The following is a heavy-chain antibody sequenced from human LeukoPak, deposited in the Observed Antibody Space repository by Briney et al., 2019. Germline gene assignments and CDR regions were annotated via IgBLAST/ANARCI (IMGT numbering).Heavy chain of an antibody. CDR1: GGSISSYY. D-gene: IGHD5-18*01. Sequence: SETLSLTCTVSGGSISSYYWSWIRQPPGKGLEWIGYIYYSGSTNYNPSLKSRVTISVDTSKNQFSLKLSSVTAADTAVYYCARQGGYSYGRTYYFDCWGQGTLVTVSS. CDR2: IYYSGST. V-gene: IGHV4-59*08. CDR3: ARQGGYSYGRTYYFDC. J-gene: IGHJ4*02.